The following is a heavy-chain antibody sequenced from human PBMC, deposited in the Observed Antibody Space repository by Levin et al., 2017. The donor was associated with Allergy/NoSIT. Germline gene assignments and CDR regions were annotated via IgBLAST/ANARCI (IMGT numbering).Heavy chain of an antibody. CDR3: GRLYYGNPSWWFDS. V-gene: IGHV5-51*01. Sequence: KLGESLKISCKGSGYTFTDYWIAWVRHVPGKGLQYLGIIYPADSDIKYSPSFQGQVTFSVDKSINTAYLEWSSLKASDTATYYCGRLYYGNPSWWFDSWGQGTLVTVSS. CDR1: GYTFTDYW. J-gene: IGHJ5*01. D-gene: IGHD3-16*01. CDR2: IYPADSDI.